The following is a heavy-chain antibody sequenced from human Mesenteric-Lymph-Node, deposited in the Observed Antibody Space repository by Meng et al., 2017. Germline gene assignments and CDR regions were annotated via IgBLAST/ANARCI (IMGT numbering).Heavy chain of an antibody. V-gene: IGHV3-9*01. D-gene: IGHD5-18*01. CDR3: ARESAKHVDTAMVPRYYFDY. CDR1: GFTFDDYA. J-gene: IGHJ4*02. CDR2: ISWNSGSI. Sequence: GGSLRLSCAASGFTFDDYAMHWFRQAPGKGLEWVSGISWNSGSIGYADSVKGRFTISRDNAKNSLYLQMNSLRAEDTAVYYCARESAKHVDTAMVPRYYFDYWGQGTLVTVSS.